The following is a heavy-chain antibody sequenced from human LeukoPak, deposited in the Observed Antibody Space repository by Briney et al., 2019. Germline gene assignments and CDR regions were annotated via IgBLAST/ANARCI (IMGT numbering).Heavy chain of an antibody. CDR1: GYTFTSYD. D-gene: IGHD1-26*01. J-gene: IGHJ4*02. CDR2: MNPNSGNT. CDR3: ARAPRGGASDY. V-gene: IGHV1-8*01. Sequence: ASVKVSCKASGYTFTSYDINWVRQATGQGLEWMGWMNPNSGNTGYAQKFQGRVTMTRNTSISTAYMEVRSLRSDDTAVYYCARAPRGGASDYWGQGTLVTVSS.